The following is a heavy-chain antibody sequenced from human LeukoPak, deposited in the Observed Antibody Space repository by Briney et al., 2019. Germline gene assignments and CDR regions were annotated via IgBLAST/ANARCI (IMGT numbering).Heavy chain of an antibody. CDR3: AGLRPRNTVDF. CDR2: ISDIGSN. Sequence: SETLSLTCTVSGRSINSYYSSWTPQSPGKALEWIAYISDIGSNNYHPSLKSRVTISLDTSKNQLSLKLSSVSAADTAVYYCAGLRPRNTVDFWGQGTLVTVSS. CDR1: GRSINSYY. D-gene: IGHD2/OR15-2a*01. V-gene: IGHV4-59*08. J-gene: IGHJ4*02.